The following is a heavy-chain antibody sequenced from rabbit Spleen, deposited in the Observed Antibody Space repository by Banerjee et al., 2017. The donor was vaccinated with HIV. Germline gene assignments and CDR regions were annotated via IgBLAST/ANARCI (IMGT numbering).Heavy chain of an antibody. CDR3: ARDTGSSFSSYGINL. CDR2: IYAGSSGST. CDR1: GFSFSNKAV. V-gene: IGHV1S45*01. D-gene: IGHD8-1*01. J-gene: IGHJ6*01. Sequence: QEQLVESGGGLVKPEGSLKLSCTASGFSFSNKAVMCWVRQAPGKGLEWIACIYAGSSGSTYYANSVKGRFTISKTSSTTVTLQMTSLTVADTATYFCARDTGSSFSSYGINLWGPGTLSPS.